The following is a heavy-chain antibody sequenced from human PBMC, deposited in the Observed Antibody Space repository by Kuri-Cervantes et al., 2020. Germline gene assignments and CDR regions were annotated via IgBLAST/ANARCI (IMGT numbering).Heavy chain of an antibody. Sequence: GGSLRLSCTASGFTFGDYAMSWFRQAPGKGLEWVSAISGSDGSTYYADSVKGRFTISRDNSKNSLYLQMNSLRAEDTAVYYCARSPRYDSSGYRDYFDYWGQGTLVTVSS. CDR1: GFTFGDYA. J-gene: IGHJ4*02. CDR3: ARSPRYDSSGYRDYFDY. CDR2: ISGSDGST. D-gene: IGHD3-22*01. V-gene: IGHV3-23*01.